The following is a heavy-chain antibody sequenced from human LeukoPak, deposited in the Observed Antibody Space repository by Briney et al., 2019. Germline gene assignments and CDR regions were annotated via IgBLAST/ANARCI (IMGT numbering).Heavy chain of an antibody. CDR1: GFTFSTYS. D-gene: IGHD3-10*01. J-gene: IGHJ4*02. V-gene: IGHV3-21*06. CDR2: ISSITTYI. CDR3: ARGDPAYGSGSFDY. Sequence: GGSLRLSCAASGFTFSTYSVHWVRQAPGKGLEWVSSISSITTYIYYSDSVKGRFTISRDNAKNSLYLQVNSLRPEDTAIYYCARGDPAYGSGSFDYWGQGTLVTVSS.